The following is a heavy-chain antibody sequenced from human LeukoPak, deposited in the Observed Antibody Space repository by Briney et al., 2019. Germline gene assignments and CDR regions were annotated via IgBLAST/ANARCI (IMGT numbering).Heavy chain of an antibody. Sequence: ASVKVSCKASGYTFTSYGISWVRQAPGQGLEWMGWISAYNGNTNYARKLQGRVTMTTDTSTSTAYMELRSLRSDDTAVYYCARGVPAAILQGFWGYYYYGMDVWGQGTTVTVSS. V-gene: IGHV1-18*01. CDR3: ARGVPAAILQGFWGYYYYGMDV. CDR2: ISAYNGNT. CDR1: GYTFTSYG. J-gene: IGHJ6*02. D-gene: IGHD2-2*02.